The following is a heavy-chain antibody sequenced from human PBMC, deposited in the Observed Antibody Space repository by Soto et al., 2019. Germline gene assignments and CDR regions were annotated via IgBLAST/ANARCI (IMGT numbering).Heavy chain of an antibody. V-gene: IGHV3-23*01. CDR2: ISGSGGST. D-gene: IGHD4-17*01. Sequence: GGSLRLSCAASGFTFSSYAMSWVRQAPGKGLEWVSAISGSGGSTYYADTVKGRFTISRDNSKNTLYLQMDSLRAEDTALYYCAKDMYSGDYVHYFDYWGQGTLVTVSS. CDR3: AKDMYSGDYVHYFDY. J-gene: IGHJ4*02. CDR1: GFTFSSYA.